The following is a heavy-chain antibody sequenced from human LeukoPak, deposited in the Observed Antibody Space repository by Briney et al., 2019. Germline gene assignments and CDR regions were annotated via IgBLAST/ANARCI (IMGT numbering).Heavy chain of an antibody. CDR1: GDSVSSNSAA. CDR2: TYYRSKWYN. CDR3: ARYFCCWVRYLDG. V-gene: IGHV6-1*01. J-gene: IGHJ4*02. D-gene: IGHD2-15*01. Sequence: SQTLSLTCAISGDSVSSNSAAWNWIRQSPSSGLELLVRTYYRSKWYNDSAVSVKSRITSTPYTTNSHVSLQMNSVTPENMAVDYRARYFCCWVRYLDGWGQRTFVSASS.